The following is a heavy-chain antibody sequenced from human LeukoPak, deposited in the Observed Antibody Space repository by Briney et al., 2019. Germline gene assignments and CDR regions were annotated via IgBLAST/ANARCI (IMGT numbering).Heavy chain of an antibody. V-gene: IGHV4-59*01. CDR2: IYYSGST. Sequence: SETLSLTCTGSGGSISSYYWSWIRQPPGKGLEWIGYIYYSGSTNYNPSLKSRATISVDTSKNQFSLKLSSVTAADTAVYYCARAASTGYYYYYMDVWGKGTTVTVSS. D-gene: IGHD1-14*01. CDR1: GGSISSYY. CDR3: ARAASTGYYYYYMDV. J-gene: IGHJ6*03.